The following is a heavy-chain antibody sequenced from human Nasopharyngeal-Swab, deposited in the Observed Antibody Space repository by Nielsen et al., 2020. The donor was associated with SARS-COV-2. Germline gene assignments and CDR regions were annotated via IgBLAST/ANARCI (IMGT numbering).Heavy chain of an antibody. CDR2: IAHDASNE. D-gene: IGHD4-17*01. CDR3: ARDAPAHYGAFY. V-gene: IGHV3-30*03. CDR1: GFTVSSFG. J-gene: IGHJ4*02. Sequence: GWARSLSFASPGFTVSSFGMHWVRQAPGKGLGWVAFIAHDASNEYYGDSVKGRFSISRDSSKNTLYLQMDSLRGEDTAVYYCARDAPAHYGAFYWGRGTLVTVSS.